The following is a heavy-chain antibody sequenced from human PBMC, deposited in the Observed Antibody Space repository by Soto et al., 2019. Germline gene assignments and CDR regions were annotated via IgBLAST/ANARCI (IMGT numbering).Heavy chain of an antibody. V-gene: IGHV4-59*01. J-gene: IGHJ4*02. D-gene: IGHD3-3*01. CDR1: GGSISSYY. CDR3: ARRRNYGFWSGYGDFDY. Sequence: SETLSLTCTVSGGSISSYYWSWIRQPPGKGLEWIGYIYYSGSTNYNPSLKSRATISVDTSKHQFSLKLSSVTAADTAVYYCARRRNYGFWSGYGDFDYWGQGTLVTVSS. CDR2: IYYSGST.